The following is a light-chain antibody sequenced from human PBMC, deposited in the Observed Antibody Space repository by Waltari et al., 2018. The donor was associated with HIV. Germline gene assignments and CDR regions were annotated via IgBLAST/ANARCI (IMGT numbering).Light chain of an antibody. CDR1: SNDVGRYDY. J-gene: IGLJ1*01. Sequence: QSALTQPASVSGSPGQSITISCTGTSNDVGRYDYVSWYQHPPGKAPNLVIYEVTNRPSGISNRFSGSKSGNTASLTISGLQAEDEADYYCSSYVVNSTPYVFGSGTKVTVL. CDR2: EVT. V-gene: IGLV2-14*01. CDR3: SSYVVNSTPYV.